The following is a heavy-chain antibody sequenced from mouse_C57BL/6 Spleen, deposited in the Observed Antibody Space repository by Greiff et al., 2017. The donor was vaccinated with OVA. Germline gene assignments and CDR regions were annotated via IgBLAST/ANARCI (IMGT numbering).Heavy chain of an antibody. D-gene: IGHD2-2*01. Sequence: DVHLVESGGGLVKPGGSLKLSCAASGFTFSSYAMSWVRQTPEKRLEWVATISDGGSYTYYPDNVKGRFTISRDNAKNNLYLQMSHLKSEDTAMYYCARDPGGLRRFDYWGQGTTLTVSS. V-gene: IGHV5-4*01. CDR3: ARDPGGLRRFDY. CDR2: ISDGGSYT. J-gene: IGHJ2*01. CDR1: GFTFSSYA.